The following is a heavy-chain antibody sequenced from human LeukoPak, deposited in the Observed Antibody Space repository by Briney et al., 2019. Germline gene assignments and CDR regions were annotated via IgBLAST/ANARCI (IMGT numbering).Heavy chain of an antibody. CDR3: ATNDYGDPGDY. CDR2: IYYSGST. Sequence: SETLSLTCTASGGSLNNYTYYWSWIRQPPGKGLEWIGSIYYSGSTYYNPSLKSRVTISVDTSKNQFSLKLSSVTAADTAVYYCATNDYGDPGDYWGQGTLVTVSS. CDR1: GGSLNNYTYY. J-gene: IGHJ4*02. V-gene: IGHV4-39*01. D-gene: IGHD4-17*01.